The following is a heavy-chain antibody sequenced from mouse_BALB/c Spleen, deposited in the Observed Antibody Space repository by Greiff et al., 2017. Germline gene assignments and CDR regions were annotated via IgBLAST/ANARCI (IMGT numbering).Heavy chain of an antibody. Sequence: EVQGVESGGGLVKPGGSLKLSCAASGFTFSDYYMYWVRQTPEKRLEWVATISDGGSYTYYPDSVKGRFTISRDNAKNNLYLQMSSLKSEDTAMYYCARDRDDYTWFAYWGQGTLVTVSA. CDR2: ISDGGSYT. CDR3: ARDRDDYTWFAY. V-gene: IGHV5-4*02. CDR1: GFTFSDYY. D-gene: IGHD2-4*01. J-gene: IGHJ3*01.